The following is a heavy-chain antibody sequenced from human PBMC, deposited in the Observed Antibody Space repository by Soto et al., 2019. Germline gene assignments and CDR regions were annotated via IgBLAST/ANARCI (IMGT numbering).Heavy chain of an antibody. V-gene: IGHV1-69*12. CDR1: GGTFSSYA. CDR2: IIPIFGTA. D-gene: IGHD5-12*01. CDR3: AREGMATMDYYFDY. J-gene: IGHJ4*02. Sequence: QVQLVQSGAEVKKPGSSVKVSCKASGGTFSSYAISWVRQAPGQGLEWMGGIIPIFGTANYAQKFQGRVTITADESTSTAYMELSSLRSEDTAVYYCAREGMATMDYYFDYWGQGTLVTVSS.